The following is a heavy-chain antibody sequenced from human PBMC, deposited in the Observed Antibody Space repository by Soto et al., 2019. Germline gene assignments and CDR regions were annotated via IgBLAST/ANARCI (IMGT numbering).Heavy chain of an antibody. CDR3: AKYSSASGSYYYYVMDV. CDR1: GFTFSSYA. V-gene: IGHV3-23*01. CDR2: ISGSGGST. Sequence: EVQLLESGGGWVQPGGSLRLSCAVSGFTFSSYAMSWVRQAPGKGLEWVSAISGSGGSTYYADSVKGRFTISRDNSKNTLYLQMNSLRAEDTAVYYCAKYSSASGSYYYYVMDVWGQGTTVTVSS. J-gene: IGHJ6*02. D-gene: IGHD6-6*01.